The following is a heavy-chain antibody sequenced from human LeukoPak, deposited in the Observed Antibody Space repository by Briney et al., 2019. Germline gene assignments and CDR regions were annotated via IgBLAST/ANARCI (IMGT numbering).Heavy chain of an antibody. Sequence: TSETLSLTCAVYGGSFSGYYWSWIRQPPGKGLEWIGEINHSGSTNYNPSLKSRVTISVDTSKNQFSLKLSSVTAADTAVYYCARVEEGYGSGRRENYFYYYMDVWGKGTTVTISS. CDR1: GGSFSGYY. CDR3: ARVEEGYGSGRRENYFYYYMDV. CDR2: INHSGST. D-gene: IGHD3-10*01. V-gene: IGHV4-34*01. J-gene: IGHJ6*03.